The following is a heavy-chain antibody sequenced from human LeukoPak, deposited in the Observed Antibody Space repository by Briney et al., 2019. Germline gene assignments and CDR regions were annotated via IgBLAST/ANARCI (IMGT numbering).Heavy chain of an antibody. Sequence: GGSLRLSCAASGFTFSSYSMNWVRQAPGKGLEWVSSISSSSYIYYADSVKGRFTISRDNAKNSLYLQMNSLRAEDTAVYYCASLAAKGTYGMDVWGQGTTVTVSS. CDR2: ISSSSYI. CDR3: ASLAAKGTYGMDV. J-gene: IGHJ6*02. D-gene: IGHD6-25*01. CDR1: GFTFSSYS. V-gene: IGHV3-21*01.